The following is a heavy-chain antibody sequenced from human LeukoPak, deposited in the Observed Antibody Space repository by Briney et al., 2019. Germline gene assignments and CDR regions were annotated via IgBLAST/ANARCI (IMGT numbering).Heavy chain of an antibody. J-gene: IGHJ4*02. CDR3: TRMTTGHDY. CDR1: GVSFDDYY. D-gene: IGHD4-17*01. V-gene: IGHV4-34*01. Sequence: SETLSLTCAVSGVSFDDYYWAWVRQTPGKGLEWIGEINHSGYTNDSPSLKSRVTLSIDTSRKQFSLSLRSVTVADAGIYYCTRMTTGHDYWGQGTLVTVSS. CDR2: INHSGYT.